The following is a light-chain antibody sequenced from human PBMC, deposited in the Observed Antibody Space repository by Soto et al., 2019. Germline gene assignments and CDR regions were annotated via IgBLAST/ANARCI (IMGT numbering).Light chain of an antibody. J-gene: IGKJ4*01. Sequence: DIQMTQSPSTLSASVGERVTITCRASQSITTWLAWYQQKPGKAPKLLIYEASSLEGGVPSRFSGSGSRTEFNITISSLQPDDFATYYCQQYNTYPLTFGGGTTVEIK. V-gene: IGKV1-5*03. CDR2: EAS. CDR1: QSITTW. CDR3: QQYNTYPLT.